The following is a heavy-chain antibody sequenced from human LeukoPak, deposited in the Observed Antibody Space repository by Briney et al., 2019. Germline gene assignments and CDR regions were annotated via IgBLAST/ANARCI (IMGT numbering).Heavy chain of an antibody. D-gene: IGHD2-15*01. CDR2: IYYSGST. CDR1: GGSISSGDYS. Sequence: SQTLSLTCTVSGGSISSGDYSWSWIRQPPGKGLEWIGYIYYSGSTNYNPSLKSRVTISVDTSKNQFSLKLSSVTAADTAVYYCARGDSLYGGNAYFDYWGQGTLVTVSS. V-gene: IGHV4-30-4*01. J-gene: IGHJ4*02. CDR3: ARGDSLYGGNAYFDY.